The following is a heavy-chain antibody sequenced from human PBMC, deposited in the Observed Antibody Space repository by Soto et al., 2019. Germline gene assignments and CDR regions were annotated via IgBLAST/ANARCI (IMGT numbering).Heavy chain of an antibody. D-gene: IGHD3-16*01. CDR2: IDSVSNWI. CDR1: GFNFNNHP. J-gene: IGHJ5*02. CDR3: GRDNGRGGAIDL. V-gene: IGHV3-48*04. Sequence: EVQLVESGGGLVQPGGSLRLSCAASGFNFNNHPMDWVRQAPGKGLEWVSYIDSVSNWILYDDSVRGRFTISRDNAKNSLYLQMDSLRAEDTAVYYCGRDNGRGGAIDLWGQGALVPSPQ.